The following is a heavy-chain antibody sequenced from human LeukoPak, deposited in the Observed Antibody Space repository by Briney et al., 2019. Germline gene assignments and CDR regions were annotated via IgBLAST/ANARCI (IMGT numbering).Heavy chain of an antibody. CDR1: GYTFTGYY. J-gene: IGHJ4*02. Sequence: GASVKVSCKASGYTFTGYYMHWVRQAPGQGLEWMGWINPNSGGTNYAQKFQGRVTMTRDTSISTAYMELSRLRSDDTAVYYCQFGDYYDSSGYYSRLDYWGQGTLVTVSS. CDR2: INPNSGGT. D-gene: IGHD3-22*01. CDR3: QFGDYYDSSGYYSRLDY. V-gene: IGHV1-2*02.